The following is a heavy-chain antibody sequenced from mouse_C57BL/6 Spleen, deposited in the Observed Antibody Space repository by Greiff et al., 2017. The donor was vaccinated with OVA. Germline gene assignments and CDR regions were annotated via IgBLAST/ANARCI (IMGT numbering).Heavy chain of an antibody. CDR3: ARESFYYGNFGHFDY. D-gene: IGHD2-1*01. CDR2: IYPGDGDT. CDR1: GYAFSSSW. Sequence: VQLQQSGPELVKPGASVKISCKASGYAFSSSWMNWVKQRPGKGLEWIGRIYPGDGDTNYNGKFKGKATLTADKSSSTAYMQLSSLTSEDSAVYFCARESFYYGNFGHFDYWGQGTTLTVSS. V-gene: IGHV1-82*01. J-gene: IGHJ2*01.